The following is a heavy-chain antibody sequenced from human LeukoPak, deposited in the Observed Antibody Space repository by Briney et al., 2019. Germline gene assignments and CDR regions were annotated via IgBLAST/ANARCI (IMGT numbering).Heavy chain of an antibody. CDR3: ATDTVTPRDYNWFDP. CDR2: IKQDGSEK. CDR1: GFTFSSYW. J-gene: IGHJ5*02. D-gene: IGHD4-17*01. Sequence: GGSLRLSCAASGFTFSSYWMSWVRQAPGKGLEWVANIKQDGSEKYYVDSVKGRFTISRDNAKNSLYLQMNSLRAEDTAVYYCATDTVTPRDYNWFDPWGQGTLVTVSS. V-gene: IGHV3-7*01.